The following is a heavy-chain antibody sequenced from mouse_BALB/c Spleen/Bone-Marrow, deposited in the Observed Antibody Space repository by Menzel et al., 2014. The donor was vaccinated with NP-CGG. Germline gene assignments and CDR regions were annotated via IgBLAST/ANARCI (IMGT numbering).Heavy chain of an antibody. CDR1: GYTLTSYW. V-gene: IGHV1-7*01. CDR3: ARGGNWDGFAY. Sequence: VQLVESGAELAKPGASVKMSCKASGYTLTSYWMHWVKQRPGQGLEWIGYINPSTGYTEYNQKFKDKATLTADKSSSTAYMQLSSLTSEDSAVYYCARGGNWDGFAYWGQGTLVTVSA. D-gene: IGHD4-1*01. CDR2: INPSTGYT. J-gene: IGHJ3*01.